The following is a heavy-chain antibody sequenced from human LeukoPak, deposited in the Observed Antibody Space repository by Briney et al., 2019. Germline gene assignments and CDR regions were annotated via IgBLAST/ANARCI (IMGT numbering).Heavy chain of an antibody. J-gene: IGHJ4*02. CDR2: IYFSGST. V-gene: IGHV4-59*08. CDR3: ARLEAVPGCTVDY. CDR1: GGSINGYY. D-gene: IGHD6-19*01. Sequence: PSETLSLTCSVSGGSINGYYWSWIRQPPGKGLEWIGYIYFSGSTNYNPSLKSRATISLVTSKKQFSLNLSSVTAADTAVYHCARLEAVPGCTVDYWGQGTLVTVSS.